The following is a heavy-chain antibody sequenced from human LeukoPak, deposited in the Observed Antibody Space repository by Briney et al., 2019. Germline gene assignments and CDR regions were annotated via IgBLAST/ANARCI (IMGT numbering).Heavy chain of an antibody. CDR1: GGSIRSYY. CDR3: ARHVTISPDHYYYGMDV. CDR2: IYYSGST. J-gene: IGHJ6*02. V-gene: IGHV4-59*08. Sequence: SETLSLTCTVSGGSIRSYYWSWIRQPPGKGLEWIGYIYYSGSTNYNPSLKSRVTISVDMSKNQFSLKLSSVTAADRAVYYCARHVTISPDHYYYGMDVWGQGTTVTVSS. D-gene: IGHD3-9*01.